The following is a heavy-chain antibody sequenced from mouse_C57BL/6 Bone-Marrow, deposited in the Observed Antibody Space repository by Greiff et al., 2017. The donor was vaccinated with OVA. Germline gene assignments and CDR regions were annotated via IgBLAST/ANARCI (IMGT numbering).Heavy chain of an antibody. CDR2: ISSGGSYT. CDR1: GFTFSSYG. Sequence: DVKLQESGGDLVKPGGSLKLSCAASGFTFSSYGMSWVRQTPDKRLEWVATISSGGSYTYYTDSVKGRFTISRDNAKNTLYLQMSSLKSEDTAMYYCARHDYYGSSYYYFDYWGQGTTLTVSS. D-gene: IGHD1-1*01. J-gene: IGHJ2*01. V-gene: IGHV5-6*02. CDR3: ARHDYYGSSYYYFDY.